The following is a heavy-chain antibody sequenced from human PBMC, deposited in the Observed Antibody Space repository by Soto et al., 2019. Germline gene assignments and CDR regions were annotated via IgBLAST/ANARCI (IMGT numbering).Heavy chain of an antibody. CDR1: GGIIRRDC. J-gene: IGHJ4*02. V-gene: IGHV4-4*07. Sequence: SQTLSLRRSGSGGIIRRDCWLVFRQPPGKGLEWIGRIYISENTHYNPSLRSRVSMSLDTSQNQLSLTLSSVTAADTAVYYCARGVGRSSWTSFDSWGQGTLVTVS. CDR3: ARGVGRSSWTSFDS. D-gene: IGHD6-13*01. CDR2: IYISENT.